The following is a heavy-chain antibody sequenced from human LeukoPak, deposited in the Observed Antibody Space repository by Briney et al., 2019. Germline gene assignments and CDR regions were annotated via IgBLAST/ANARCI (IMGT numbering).Heavy chain of an antibody. J-gene: IGHJ4*02. Sequence: GGTLRLSCAASGFTFSDYDMNWVRQAPGKGLEWVSSIRGGGDVTYYADSVRGRFTISRDNSQSTLYLQMNSLRAEDTAVYYCARDHPASEYYYDNPPDYWGQGTLVTVSS. V-gene: IGHV3-23*01. CDR1: GFTFSDYD. D-gene: IGHD3-22*01. CDR2: IRGGGDVT. CDR3: ARDHPASEYYYDNPPDY.